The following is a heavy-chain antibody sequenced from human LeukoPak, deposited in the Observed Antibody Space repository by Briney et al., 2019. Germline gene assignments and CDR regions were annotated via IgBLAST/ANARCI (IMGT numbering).Heavy chain of an antibody. Sequence: GGSLRLSCAASGFTFSNYGIHWVRQAPGKGLEWVAVISYDGSNKYYADSVKGRFIISRDNSKNTLYLQMNGLRAEDTAVYYCAKDRDTMVRGVSDAFDIWGQGTMVTVSS. V-gene: IGHV3-30*18. J-gene: IGHJ3*02. D-gene: IGHD3-10*01. CDR3: AKDRDTMVRGVSDAFDI. CDR1: GFTFSNYG. CDR2: ISYDGSNK.